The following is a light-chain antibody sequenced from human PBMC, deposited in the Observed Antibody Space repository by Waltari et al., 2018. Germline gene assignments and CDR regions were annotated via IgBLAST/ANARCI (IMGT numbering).Light chain of an antibody. J-gene: IGKJ3*01. CDR2: ATS. CDR3: QQYGGSPEGFT. Sequence: EVVLTQSPGTLSLSPGERATLSCRASQSVRSDLLAWYQQTPGRAPRLLIYATSSRATGIPDRFSGSGFGTDFTLTISRLEAEDFAVYYCQQYGGSPEGFTFGPGTTVDFK. CDR1: QSVRSDL. V-gene: IGKV3-20*01.